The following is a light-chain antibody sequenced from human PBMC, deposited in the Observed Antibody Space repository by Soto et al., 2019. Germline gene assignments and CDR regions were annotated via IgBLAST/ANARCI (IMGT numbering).Light chain of an antibody. CDR3: LQTFGTPWT. Sequence: DLQMTQSPSSLSASVGDSVTITCRASQTSTVFLSWYQQRPGEAPKLLIYAASTLHSGVPSRFSGSGSGTDFSLTINNLQPEDFATYYCLQTFGTPWTFGQGTKV. J-gene: IGKJ1*01. CDR1: QTSTVF. CDR2: AAS. V-gene: IGKV1-39*01.